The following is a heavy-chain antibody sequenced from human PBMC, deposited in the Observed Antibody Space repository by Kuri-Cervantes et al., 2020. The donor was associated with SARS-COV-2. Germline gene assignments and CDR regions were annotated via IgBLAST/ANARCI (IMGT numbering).Heavy chain of an antibody. Sequence: SCTVSGGSINSGGYYWSWIRQHPGKGLEWIGHIYYSGSTSYDPSLKSRVIISLDKSKNHFSLKLSSLTAADTAVYYCARLGSGWPGIDFWGQGTLVTVSS. CDR1: GGSINSGGYY. D-gene: IGHD6-19*01. CDR2: IYYSGST. J-gene: IGHJ4*02. V-gene: IGHV4-31*02. CDR3: ARLGSGWPGIDF.